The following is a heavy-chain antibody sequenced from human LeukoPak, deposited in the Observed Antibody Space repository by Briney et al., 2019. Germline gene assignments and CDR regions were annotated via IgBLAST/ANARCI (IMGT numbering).Heavy chain of an antibody. CDR3: AYAAARPPGAFDI. J-gene: IGHJ3*02. CDR2: MNPNSGNT. V-gene: IGHV1-8*01. Sequence: GASVKVSCKASGYTFTSYDINWVRQATGQGLEWMGWMNPNSGNTGYAQKFQGRVTMTRDTSISTAYMELSSLRSEDTAVYYCAYAAARPPGAFDIWGQGTMVTVSS. D-gene: IGHD6-6*01. CDR1: GYTFTSYD.